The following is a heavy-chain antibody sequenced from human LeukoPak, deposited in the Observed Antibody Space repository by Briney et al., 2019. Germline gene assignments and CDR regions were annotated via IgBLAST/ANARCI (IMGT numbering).Heavy chain of an antibody. CDR3: ARAGYSSGWYVGNFDY. CDR2: ISSSSSYI. J-gene: IGHJ4*02. Sequence: GGPLRLSCAASGFTFSSFSMNYVRQAPGKGLEWVSSISSSSSYIYYADLVKGRFTISRDNAKNSLYLQMNSLRAEDTAVYYCARAGYSSGWYVGNFDYWGQGTLVTVSS. CDR1: GFTFSSFS. D-gene: IGHD6-19*01. V-gene: IGHV3-21*01.